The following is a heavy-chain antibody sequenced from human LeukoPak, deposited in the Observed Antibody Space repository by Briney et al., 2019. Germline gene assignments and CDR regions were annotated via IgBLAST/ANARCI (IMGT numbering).Heavy chain of an antibody. CDR3: AKDNYYDSSGYYTY. J-gene: IGHJ4*02. CDR1: GGSISSYY. Sequence: SETLSLTCTGSGGSISSYYWSWIRQPPGKGLEWIGYIYYSGSTNYNPSLKSRVTISVDTSKNQFSLKLSSVTAADTALYYCAKDNYYDSSGYYTYWGQGTLVTVSS. V-gene: IGHV4-59*01. D-gene: IGHD3-22*01. CDR2: IYYSGST.